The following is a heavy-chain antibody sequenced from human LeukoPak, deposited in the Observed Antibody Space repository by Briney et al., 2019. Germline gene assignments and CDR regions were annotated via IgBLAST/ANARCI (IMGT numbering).Heavy chain of an antibody. V-gene: IGHV3-20*04. CDR2: INWDGGST. CDR3: VTGVEAVFFYDMDV. J-gene: IGHJ6*03. CDR1: GFTFEDYA. Sequence: PPGGSLRLTCAASGFTFEDYAMMWVRQVPGKGLAWVSGINWDGGSTDYADSVKGRFTISRDNAKNSLYLQMNSLRDEDTALYYCVTGVEAVFFYDMDVWGKGTTVIVSS. D-gene: IGHD6-19*01.